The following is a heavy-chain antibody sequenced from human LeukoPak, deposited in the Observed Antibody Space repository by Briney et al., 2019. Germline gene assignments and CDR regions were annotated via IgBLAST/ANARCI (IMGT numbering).Heavy chain of an antibody. J-gene: IGHJ4*02. Sequence: GGSLRLSCAASGFTFSSYAMHWVRQAPGKGLEWVANIKQDGSEKYYVDSVKGRFTVSRDNAKNSLYLQMNSLRAEDTAVYYCARDYRDVPYYYDSSDPAFDYWGQGTLVTVSS. CDR1: GFTFSSYA. CDR3: ARDYRDVPYYYDSSDPAFDY. V-gene: IGHV3-7*01. D-gene: IGHD3-22*01. CDR2: IKQDGSEK.